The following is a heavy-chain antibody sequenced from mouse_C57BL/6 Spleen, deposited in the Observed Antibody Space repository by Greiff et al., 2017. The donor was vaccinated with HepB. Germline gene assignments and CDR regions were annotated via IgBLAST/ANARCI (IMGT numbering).Heavy chain of an antibody. CDR2: IYWDDDK. D-gene: IGHD1-1*01. CDR3: ARRDYYGSSYYAMDY. Sequence: QVTLKESGPGILQSSQTLSLTCSFSGFSLSTSGMGVSWIRQPSGKGLEWLAHIYWDDDKRYNPSLKSRLTISKDTSRNQVFLKITSVDTADTATYYCARRDYYGSSYYAMDYGGQGTSVTVSS. V-gene: IGHV8-12*01. J-gene: IGHJ4*01. CDR1: GFSLSTSGMG.